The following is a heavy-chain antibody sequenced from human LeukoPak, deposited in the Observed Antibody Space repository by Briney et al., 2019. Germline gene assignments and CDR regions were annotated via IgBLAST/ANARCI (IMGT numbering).Heavy chain of an antibody. CDR3: ARDRGYSYGPTGYYYYGMDV. CDR1: GFTFSSYW. Sequence: PGGSLRLSCVTSGFTFSSYWMSWVRQTPGKGLEWVANIDQDGSGKNYVDSVKGRLTISRDNAKNLLFLQMNSLRPEDTAVYYCARDRGYSYGPTGYYYYGMDVWGQGTTVTVSS. J-gene: IGHJ6*02. D-gene: IGHD5-18*01. V-gene: IGHV3-7*01. CDR2: IDQDGSGK.